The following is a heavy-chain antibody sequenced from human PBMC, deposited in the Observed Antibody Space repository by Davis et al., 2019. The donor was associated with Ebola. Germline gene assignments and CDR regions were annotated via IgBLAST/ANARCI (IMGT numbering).Heavy chain of an antibody. V-gene: IGHV1-46*01. Sequence: ASVKVSCKASGYTFTSYYMHWVRQAPGQGLEWMGIINPSGGSTSYAQKLQGRVTMTTDTSTSTAYMELRSLRSDDTAVYYCARGNSNYDDFDYWGQGTLVTVSS. J-gene: IGHJ4*02. CDR3: ARGNSNYDDFDY. D-gene: IGHD4-11*01. CDR1: GYTFTSYY. CDR2: INPSGGST.